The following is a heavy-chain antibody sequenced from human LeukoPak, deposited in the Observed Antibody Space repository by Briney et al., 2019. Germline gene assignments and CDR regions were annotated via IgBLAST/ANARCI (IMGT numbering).Heavy chain of an antibody. V-gene: IGHV4-39*01. CDR2: LYSGGLT. CDR3: ASGGYSSGWYGSFDI. Sequence: SETLSLTCTVSGASISSSDYYWGWIRQPPGKGLEWIGSLYSGGLTYYNPSLKSRVTISVDTSKNQFSLKVTSVTAAGTAVYSCASGGYSSGWYGSFDIWGQWTVVTVSS. CDR1: GASISSSDYY. J-gene: IGHJ3*02. D-gene: IGHD6-19*01.